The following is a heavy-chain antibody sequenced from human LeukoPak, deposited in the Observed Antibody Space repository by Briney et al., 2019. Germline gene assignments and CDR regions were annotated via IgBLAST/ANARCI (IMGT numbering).Heavy chain of an antibody. CDR3: AKDRHGDYTSDY. D-gene: IGHD4-17*01. CDR1: GFIFGSYG. Sequence: PGGSLRLSCAASGFIFGSYGMHWFRQAPGKGLEWVAFTPYHGVSRYYTESVMGRFTISRDNSKSTLYLQMNSLRIEDTAVYYCAKDRHGDYTSDYWGQGTLVIVSS. J-gene: IGHJ4*02. V-gene: IGHV3-30*02. CDR2: TPYHGVSR.